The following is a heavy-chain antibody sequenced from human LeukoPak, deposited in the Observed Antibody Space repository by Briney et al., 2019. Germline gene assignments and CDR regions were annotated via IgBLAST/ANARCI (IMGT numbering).Heavy chain of an antibody. Sequence: GGSLRLSCAASGFTFRDYYMAWIRQAPGKGLEWVSHISSSVTTVYYADSVRGRFTLSRDNAKNSVYLQMNSLRAEDTAVYYCARVYYYTSGSRWGDYFDYWGQGTLVTVSS. CDR2: ISSSVTTV. V-gene: IGHV3-11*04. CDR3: ARVYYYTSGSRWGDYFDY. CDR1: GFTFRDYY. J-gene: IGHJ4*02. D-gene: IGHD3-10*01.